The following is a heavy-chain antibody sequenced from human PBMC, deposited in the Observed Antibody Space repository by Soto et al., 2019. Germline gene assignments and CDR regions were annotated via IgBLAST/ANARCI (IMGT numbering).Heavy chain of an antibody. J-gene: IGHJ4*02. CDR2: INVANGNK. CDR1: GYTFANSA. V-gene: IGHV1-3*01. D-gene: IGHD1-1*01. Sequence: ASVQVSCKASGYTFANSAMHWVRQAPGQRLEWIGWINVANGNKKYSPRFQGRLTISRATFASTAVMELSGLRYEDTAVYYCARDNNRADDWGQGTLVTVS. CDR3: ARDNNRADD.